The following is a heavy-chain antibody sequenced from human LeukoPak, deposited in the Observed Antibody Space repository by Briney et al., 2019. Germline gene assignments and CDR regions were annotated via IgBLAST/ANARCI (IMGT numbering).Heavy chain of an antibody. CDR3: ARETLGGGSNPREDYYYYYMDV. CDR1: GYTFTSYY. Sequence: ASVKVSCKASGYTFTSYYMHWVRQAPGQGLEWMGIINPSGGSTSYAQEFQGRVTMTRDTSTSTAYMELSRLRSDDTAVYYCARETLGGGSNPREDYYYYYMDVWGKGTTVTVSS. J-gene: IGHJ6*03. V-gene: IGHV1-46*01. D-gene: IGHD2-15*01. CDR2: INPSGGST.